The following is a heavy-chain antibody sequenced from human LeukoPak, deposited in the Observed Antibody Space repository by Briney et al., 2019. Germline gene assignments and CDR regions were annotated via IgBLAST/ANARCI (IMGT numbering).Heavy chain of an antibody. J-gene: IGHJ5*02. CDR2: MNPNSGNT. D-gene: IGHD5-18*01. CDR3: ARFSRGYSYGPTAGGFDP. V-gene: IGHV1-8*01. Sequence: GASVKVSCKASGYTFTSYDINWVRQATGQGLEWMGWMNPNSGNTGYAQKFQGRVTMTRDTSISTAYMELSRLRSDDTAVYYCARFSRGYSYGPTAGGFDPWGQGTLVTVSS. CDR1: GYTFTSYD.